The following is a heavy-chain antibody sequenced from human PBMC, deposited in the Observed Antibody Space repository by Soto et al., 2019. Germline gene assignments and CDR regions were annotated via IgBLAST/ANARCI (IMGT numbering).Heavy chain of an antibody. Sequence: SETLSLTCTVSGASISGFYWSWIRKSAGKGLEWIGRIYATGTTDYNPSLKSRVMMSVDTSKKQFSLKLRSVTAADTAVYYCVRDGTKTLRDWFDPWGQGISVTVSS. CDR3: VRDGTKTLRDWFDP. J-gene: IGHJ5*02. CDR1: GASISGFY. CDR2: IYATGTT. D-gene: IGHD1-1*01. V-gene: IGHV4-4*07.